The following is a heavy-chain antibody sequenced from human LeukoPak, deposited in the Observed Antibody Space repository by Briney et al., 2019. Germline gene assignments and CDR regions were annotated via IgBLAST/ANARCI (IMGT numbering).Heavy chain of an antibody. CDR3: TRAPDISARYFAY. D-gene: IGHD2-21*01. CDR2: IRSKASGGTT. Sequence: GVSLRLSCTASGFTFGDYVMRWFRQAPGKGLEWLGFIRSKASGGTTEYAAWVKGRFTISSDEFQSSVILQMNSLTTEDTAVYYHTRAPDISARYFAYWGQGTLVPASS. J-gene: IGHJ4*02. V-gene: IGHV3-49*03. CDR1: GFTFGDYV.